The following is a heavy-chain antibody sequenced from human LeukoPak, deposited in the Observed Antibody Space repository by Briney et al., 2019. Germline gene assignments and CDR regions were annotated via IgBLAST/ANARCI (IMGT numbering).Heavy chain of an antibody. CDR2: IHPGDSDT. V-gene: IGHV5-51*01. D-gene: IGHD4-11*01. CDR1: GYTFTSYW. CDR3: AREATTASDY. Sequence: GESLQISSKGSGYTFTSYWIGWVRPRPGQGLEWMGIIHPGDSDTRYSPSVQGQVTIAADKSISTAYLQWSSLKASDTAMYYCAREATTASDYWGQGTLVTVSS. J-gene: IGHJ4*02.